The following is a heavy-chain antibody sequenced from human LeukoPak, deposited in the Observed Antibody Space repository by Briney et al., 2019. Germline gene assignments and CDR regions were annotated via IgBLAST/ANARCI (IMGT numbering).Heavy chain of an antibody. V-gene: IGHV3-23*01. CDR2: ISSSGGSGDRT. J-gene: IGHJ4*02. Sequence: GGSLRLSCAASGFTFSSYALNWVRQAPGKGLEWVSGISSSGGSGDRTYYADSVKGRFTISRDNSKSTLYLQMNSLRAEDTAVYYCAKRYCSGGNCYVHFDYWGQGTLVTVSS. CDR1: GFTFSSYA. D-gene: IGHD2-15*01. CDR3: AKRYCSGGNCYVHFDY.